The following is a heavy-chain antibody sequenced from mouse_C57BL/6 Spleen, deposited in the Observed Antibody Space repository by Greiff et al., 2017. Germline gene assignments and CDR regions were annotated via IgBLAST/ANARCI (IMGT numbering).Heavy chain of an antibody. J-gene: IGHJ4*01. V-gene: IGHV1-82*01. CDR2: IYPGDGDT. CDR3: ASGGTDAMDY. CDR1: GYAFSSSW. D-gene: IGHD3-3*01. Sequence: QVQLQQSGPELVKPGASVKISCKASGYAFSSSWMNWVKQRPGKGLEWIGRIYPGDGDTNYNGKFKGKATLTADNSSSTAYMQLSSLTSEDSAVYFCASGGTDAMDYWGQGTSVTVSS.